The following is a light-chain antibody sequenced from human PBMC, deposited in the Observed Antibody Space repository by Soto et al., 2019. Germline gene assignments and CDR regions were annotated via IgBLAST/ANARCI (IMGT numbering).Light chain of an antibody. V-gene: IGKV3-20*01. CDR3: QQYCSSPMYT. J-gene: IGKJ2*01. Sequence: EIVLTQSPGTLSLSPGERATLSCRASQSVSSSYLAWYQQKPGQAPRLLIYGASSRATGIPDRFSGSGSWTDFPLTISRLEPEDLAMYYCQQYCSSPMYTFGQGTKLEIK. CDR1: QSVSSSY. CDR2: GAS.